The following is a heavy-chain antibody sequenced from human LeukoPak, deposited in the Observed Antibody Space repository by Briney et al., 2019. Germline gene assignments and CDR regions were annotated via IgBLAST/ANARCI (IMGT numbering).Heavy chain of an antibody. CDR1: GFTFSSYW. D-gene: IGHD4-23*01. CDR2: IKQDGSEK. Sequence: GGSPRLSCAASGFTFSSYWMSWVRQAPGKGLEWVANIKQDGSEKYYVDSVKGRFTISRDNVKNSLSLQMNSLRAEDTAVYYCARVDNYGGDPPDYWGQGTLVTVSS. V-gene: IGHV3-7*01. J-gene: IGHJ4*02. CDR3: ARVDNYGGDPPDY.